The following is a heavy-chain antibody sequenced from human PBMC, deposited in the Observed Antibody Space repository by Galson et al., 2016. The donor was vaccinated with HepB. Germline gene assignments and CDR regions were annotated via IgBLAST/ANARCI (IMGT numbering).Heavy chain of an antibody. CDR2: ISGGSRAI. V-gene: IGHV3-48*02. D-gene: IGHD1-26*01. J-gene: IGHJ5*02. CDR1: GFTFSSYA. Sequence: SLRLSCAASGFTFSSYAMSWVRQAPGKGLEWISYISGGSRAIYYADSAKGRFTVSRDNAKNSQYLQLNSLRDEDTAVYYCGRDIVKKGGSPRGTDHWGQGALVTVSS. CDR3: GRDIVKKGGSPRGTDH.